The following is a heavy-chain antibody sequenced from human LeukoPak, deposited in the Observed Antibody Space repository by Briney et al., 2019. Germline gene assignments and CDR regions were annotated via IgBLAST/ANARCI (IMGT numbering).Heavy chain of an antibody. D-gene: IGHD2-2*01. Sequence: PSQTLSLTCTVSGGSISSGGYYWSWIRQPPGKGLEWIGYIYHSGSTYYNPSLKSRVTISVDRSKNQFSLKLSSVTAADTAVYYCARDGLVPAAGRYHGDYWFDPWGQGTLVTVSS. CDR2: IYHSGST. CDR3: ARDGLVPAAGRYHGDYWFDP. J-gene: IGHJ5*02. V-gene: IGHV4-30-2*01. CDR1: GGSISSGGYY.